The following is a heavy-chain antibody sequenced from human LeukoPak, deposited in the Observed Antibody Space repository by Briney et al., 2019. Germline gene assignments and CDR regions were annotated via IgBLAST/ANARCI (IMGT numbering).Heavy chain of an antibody. D-gene: IGHD3-10*01. J-gene: IGHJ6*03. CDR3: TRQPKYGPNHYYYYKDV. Sequence: SETLSLTCAVYGGSLSGYDWSWIRQAPGKGLEWIGEINHSGGTNYNPSLKSRVTMSADTSKNQFSLRLSALSAADTAVYYCTRQPKYGPNHYYYYKDVWGQGTTVIISS. CDR1: GGSLSGYD. V-gene: IGHV4-34*01. CDR2: INHSGGT.